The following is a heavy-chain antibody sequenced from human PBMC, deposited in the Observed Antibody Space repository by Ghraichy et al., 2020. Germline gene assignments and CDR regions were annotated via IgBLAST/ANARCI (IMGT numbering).Heavy chain of an antibody. CDR3: ARLSILTQGINWFDP. Sequence: ESLNISCTVSGGSISSSSYYWGWIRQPPGKGLEWIGSIYYSGSTYYNPSLKSRVTISVDTSKNQFSLKLSSVTAADTAVYYCARLSILTQGINWFDPWGQGTLVTVSS. CDR2: IYYSGST. J-gene: IGHJ5*02. D-gene: IGHD2/OR15-2a*01. CDR1: GGSISSSSYY. V-gene: IGHV4-39*01.